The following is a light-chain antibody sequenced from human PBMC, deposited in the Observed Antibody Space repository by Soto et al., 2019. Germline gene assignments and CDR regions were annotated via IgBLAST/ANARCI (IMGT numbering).Light chain of an antibody. CDR3: QQNYITPLT. J-gene: IGKJ4*01. V-gene: IGKV1-17*01. CDR1: QGIRND. Sequence: DIQMTQSPSSLSAPVGDRVTITCRASQGIRNDLGWFQQKPGKAPKRLIYVASSLQSGVPSRFSGSGSGTEFTLRISSLQPEDFATYFCQQNYITPLTFGGGTKVEI. CDR2: VAS.